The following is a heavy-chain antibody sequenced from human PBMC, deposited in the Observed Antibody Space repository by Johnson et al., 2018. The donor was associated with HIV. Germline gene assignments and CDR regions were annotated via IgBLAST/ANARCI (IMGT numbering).Heavy chain of an antibody. D-gene: IGHD6-19*01. J-gene: IGHJ3*02. CDR2: ISYDGSNK. CDR3: ARASKVLSSGWSRGAFDI. CDR1: GFTFSSYD. V-gene: IGHV3-30*03. Sequence: QMLLVESGGGLVQPGWSLRLSCAASGFTFSSYDMHWVRQATGKGLEWVAVISYDGSNKYYADSVKGRFPISRDNSKNTLYLQMNTLRAGDTAVYYCARASKVLSSGWSRGAFDIWGQGTMVTVSS.